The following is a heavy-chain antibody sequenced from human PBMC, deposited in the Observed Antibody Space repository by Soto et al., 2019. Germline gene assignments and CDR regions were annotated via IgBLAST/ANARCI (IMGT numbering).Heavy chain of an antibody. CDR2: IRSKAYGGTT. CDR3: TRVPYYYGSGSYGLFDY. J-gene: IGHJ4*02. D-gene: IGHD3-10*01. Sequence: GSLRLSCTASGFIFFDFGIIFFRHSPFKWLEWVGFIRSKAYGGTTDYAASVKGRFSISRDDSTSIAYLQMNSLKTEDTAVYYCTRVPYYYGSGSYGLFDYWGQGILVTVSS. V-gene: IGHV3-49*03. CDR1: GFIFFDFG.